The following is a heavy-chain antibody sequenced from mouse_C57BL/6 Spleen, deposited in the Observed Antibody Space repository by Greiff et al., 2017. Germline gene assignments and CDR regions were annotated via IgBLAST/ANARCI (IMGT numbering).Heavy chain of an antibody. V-gene: IGHV5-4*01. D-gene: IGHD2-3*01. CDR1: GFTFSSYA. Sequence: DVMLVESGGGLVKPGGSLKLSCAASGFTFSSYAMSWVRQTPEKRLEWVATISDGGSYTYYPDNVKGRFTISRDNAKNNLYMQMSHLKSEDTAMYYCAREGGLDGYPYFDYWGQGTTLTVSS. CDR2: ISDGGSYT. J-gene: IGHJ2*01. CDR3: AREGGLDGYPYFDY.